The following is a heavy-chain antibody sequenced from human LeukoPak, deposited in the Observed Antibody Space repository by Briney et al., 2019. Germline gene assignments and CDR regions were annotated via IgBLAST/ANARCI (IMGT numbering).Heavy chain of an antibody. CDR1: GGSISSFY. V-gene: IGHV4-4*07. CDR2: IHTNGNI. J-gene: IGHJ4*01. D-gene: IGHD2-15*01. CDR3: ARDPTLLRFDS. Sequence: PSETLSLTSTVSGGSISSFYWSWIRQPAGEGLEWIGRIHTNGNINYNPFLEARVTMSVDASKNQFSLQLRSVTAADTAVYYCARDPTLLRFDSWGQGTLVTVSS.